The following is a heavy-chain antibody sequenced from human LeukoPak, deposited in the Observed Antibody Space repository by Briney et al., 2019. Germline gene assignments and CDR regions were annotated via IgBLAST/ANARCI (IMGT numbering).Heavy chain of an antibody. CDR1: GYTFTSSA. Sequence: ASVKVSCMASGYTFTSSAMNWVRQAPGQGLEWMGWINTNTGNPTYAQGFTGRFVFSLDTSVSTAYLQISSLKAEDTAVYYCARELRPVAFDIWGQGTMVTVSS. J-gene: IGHJ3*02. V-gene: IGHV7-4-1*02. CDR2: INTNTGNP. D-gene: IGHD4-17*01. CDR3: ARELRPVAFDI.